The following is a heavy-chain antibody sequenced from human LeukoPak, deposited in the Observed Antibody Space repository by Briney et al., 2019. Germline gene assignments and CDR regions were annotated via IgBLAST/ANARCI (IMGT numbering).Heavy chain of an antibody. V-gene: IGHV4-38-2*01. CDR3: ARSGSGYLRYYFDY. CDR1: GFTFSSYN. D-gene: IGHD5-12*01. CDR2: IYYSGST. J-gene: IGHJ4*02. Sequence: PGGSLRLSCVASGFTFSSYNMDWVRQPPGKGLEWIGSIYYSGSTYYNPSLKSRVTISVDTSKNHFSLKLSSVTAADTAVYYCARSGSGYLRYYFDYWGQGTLVTVSS.